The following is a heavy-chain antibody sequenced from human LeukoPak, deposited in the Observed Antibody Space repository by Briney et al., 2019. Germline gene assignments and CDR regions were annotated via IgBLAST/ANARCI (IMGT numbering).Heavy chain of an antibody. CDR3: AKDRGWELKLFDY. V-gene: IGHV3-30*02. CDR2: IRYDGNNK. J-gene: IGHJ4*02. D-gene: IGHD1-26*01. Sequence: PGGSLRLSCAASGFNFSSYGMHWVRQAPGKGLEWVAFIRYDGNNKYYADSVKGRFTIPRDNSKNTLYVQMNSLRAEDTAVYYCAKDRGWELKLFDYWGQGTLVTVSS. CDR1: GFNFSSYG.